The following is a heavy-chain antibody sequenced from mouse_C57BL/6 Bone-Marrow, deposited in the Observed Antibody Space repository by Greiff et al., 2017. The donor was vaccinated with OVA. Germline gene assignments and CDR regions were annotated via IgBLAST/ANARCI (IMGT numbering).Heavy chain of an antibody. Sequence: QVQLQQPGTELVKPGASVKLSCKASGYTFTSYWMHWVKQRPGQGLEWIGNINPSNGGTNYNEKFKSKATLTVDKSSSPAYMQLSSLTSEDTAVYYCASPFYYGSRRGYWGQGTTLTVSS. V-gene: IGHV1-53*01. D-gene: IGHD1-1*01. CDR1: GYTFTSYW. CDR3: ASPFYYGSRRGY. J-gene: IGHJ2*01. CDR2: INPSNGGT.